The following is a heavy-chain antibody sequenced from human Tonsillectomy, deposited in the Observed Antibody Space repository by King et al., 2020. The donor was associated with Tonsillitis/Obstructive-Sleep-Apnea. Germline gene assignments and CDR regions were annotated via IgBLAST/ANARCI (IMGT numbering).Heavy chain of an antibody. J-gene: IGHJ6*02. V-gene: IGHV3-33*01. CDR2: IWYDGSNK. CDR3: ARGLWDQQQVVLGSLGRYYYYGMDV. CDR1: GFTFSSYG. D-gene: IGHD6-13*01. Sequence: VQLVESGGGVVQPGRSLRLSCAASGFTFSSYGMHWVRQAPGKGLEWVAVIWYDGSNKYYADSVKGRFTISRDNSKNTLYLQMNSLRAEDTAVYYCARGLWDQQQVVLGSLGRYYYYGMDVWGQGTTVTVSS.